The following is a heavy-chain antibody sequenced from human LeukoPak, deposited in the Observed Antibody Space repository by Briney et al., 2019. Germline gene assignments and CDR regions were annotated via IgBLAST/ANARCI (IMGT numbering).Heavy chain of an antibody. CDR1: GFTFSSYA. CDR2: ISGSGGST. V-gene: IGHV3-23*01. CDR3: AKGGETYCSGGSCYSGLFDY. J-gene: IGHJ4*02. Sequence: GGSLRLSCAASGFTFSSYAMSWVRQAPGKGLEWVSAISGSGGSTYYADSVKGRFTISRDNSKNTLYLQMNSLRAEDTAVYYCAKGGETYCSGGSCYSGLFDYWGQGTLVTVSS. D-gene: IGHD2-15*01.